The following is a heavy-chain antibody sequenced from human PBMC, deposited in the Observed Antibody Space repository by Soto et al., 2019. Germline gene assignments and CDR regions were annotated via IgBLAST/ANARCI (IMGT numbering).Heavy chain of an antibody. J-gene: IGHJ5*02. Sequence: ASVKVSCKASGGTFSSYAISWVRQAPGQGLEWMGGIIPIFGTANYAQKFQGRVTITADESTSTAYMELSSLRSEDTAVYYCARLGTTLANWFEPWGQGTLVTRLL. CDR1: GGTFSSYA. CDR3: ARLGTTLANWFEP. V-gene: IGHV1-69*13. CDR2: IIPIFGTA. D-gene: IGHD2-2*01.